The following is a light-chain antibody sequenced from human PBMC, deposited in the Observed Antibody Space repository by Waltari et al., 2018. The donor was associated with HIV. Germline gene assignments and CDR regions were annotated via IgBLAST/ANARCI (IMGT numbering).Light chain of an antibody. CDR2: DVN. J-gene: IGLJ1*01. CDR1: SSYVDTF. Sequence: QSALTQPHSVSGSPGQALTNPRTVTSSYVDTFFSWYQQHPGKAPKVIIYDVNKRPSGVPDRFSGSKSGNTAFLTISGLQAEDEAEYHCCSHAGNFIFAFGSGTKVTVL. V-gene: IGLV2-11*01. CDR3: CSHAGNFIFA.